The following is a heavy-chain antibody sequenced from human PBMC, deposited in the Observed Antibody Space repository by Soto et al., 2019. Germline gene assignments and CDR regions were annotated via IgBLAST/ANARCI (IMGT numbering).Heavy chain of an antibody. V-gene: IGHV3-30-3*01. Sequence: LRLSCAASGFTFSSYAMHWVRQAPGKGLEWVAVISYDGSNKYYADSVKGRFTISRDNSKNTLYLQMNSLRAEDTAVYYCARLPLPYDSSGYYYDYWGQGTLVTISS. J-gene: IGHJ4*02. CDR1: GFTFSSYA. CDR3: ARLPLPYDSSGYYYDY. CDR2: ISYDGSNK. D-gene: IGHD3-22*01.